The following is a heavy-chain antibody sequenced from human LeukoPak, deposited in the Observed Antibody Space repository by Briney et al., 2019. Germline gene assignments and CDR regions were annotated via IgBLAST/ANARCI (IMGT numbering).Heavy chain of an antibody. CDR3: ARHSRSGSGGYENAFDI. D-gene: IGHD5-12*01. Sequence: SETLSLTCTVSGGSISSSSYYWDWIRQSPGKGLEWIGNIYSGGSTYYTPYLKSRVTISVDTSKTQLSLKLSSVTAADTAIYFCARHSRSGSGGYENAFDIWGQGTMVTVSS. J-gene: IGHJ3*02. CDR1: GGSISSSSYY. CDR2: IYSGGST. V-gene: IGHV4-39*01.